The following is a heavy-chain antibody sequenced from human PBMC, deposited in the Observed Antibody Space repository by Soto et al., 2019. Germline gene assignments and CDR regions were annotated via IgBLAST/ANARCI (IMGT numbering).Heavy chain of an antibody. J-gene: IGHJ6*02. CDR1: GGSFSGYY. CDR2: INHSGSA. D-gene: IGHD6-13*01. CDR3: ARASSSWYYYYGMDV. Sequence: SETLSLTCAVYGGSFSGYYWSWIRQPPGKGLEWIGEINHSGSANYNPSLKSRVTISVDTSKNQFSLKLSSVTAADTAVYYCARASSSWYYYYGMDVWGQGTTVTVSS. V-gene: IGHV4-34*01.